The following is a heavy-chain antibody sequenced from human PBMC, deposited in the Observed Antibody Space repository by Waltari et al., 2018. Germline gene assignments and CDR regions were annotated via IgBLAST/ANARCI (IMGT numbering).Heavy chain of an antibody. J-gene: IGHJ4*02. D-gene: IGHD6-19*01. CDR3: AKNMGIGVTTTPGVFDS. CDR2: IVPLFGTT. CDR1: GGTFRRHT. Sequence: QVQLVQSGAEVKKPGSSVKVSCKASGGTFRRHTITWLRQAPGQGLQWLGGIVPLFGTTNYAQKFQARVKITADEFTSTVYMELSSLRSEDTAVYYCAKNMGIGVTTTPGVFDSWGQGTLVTVSS. V-gene: IGHV1-69*01.